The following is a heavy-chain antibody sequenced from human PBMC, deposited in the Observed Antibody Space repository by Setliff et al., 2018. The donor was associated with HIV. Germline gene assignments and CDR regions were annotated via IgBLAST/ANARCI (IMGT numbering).Heavy chain of an antibody. CDR2: ISISGGT. V-gene: IGHV4-4*07. CDR1: GASTSSEY. D-gene: IGHD3-3*01. J-gene: IGHJ3*02. CDR3: ARDRGYNFWSGYSNAFDI. Sequence: SETLSLTCTVSGASTSSEYWSWIRQSAGKGLEWIGRISISGGTNYNPSLKSRVTISVDTSKNQFSLKLSSVTAADTAVYYCARDRGYNFWSGYSNAFDIWGQGTMVTVSS.